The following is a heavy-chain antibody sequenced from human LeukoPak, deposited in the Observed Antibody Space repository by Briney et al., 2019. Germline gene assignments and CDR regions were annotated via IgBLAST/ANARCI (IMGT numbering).Heavy chain of an antibody. CDR1: GFTFSSYS. Sequence: PGGSLRLSCAVSGFTFSSYSMNWVLQAPGKGLEWLSSISSSSSYIYYADSVKGRFTISRDNAKNSLYLQMNSLRAEDTAVYYCARDASSGWGSSFDYWGQGTLVTVSS. J-gene: IGHJ4*02. CDR2: ISSSSSYI. V-gene: IGHV3-21*01. D-gene: IGHD6-19*01. CDR3: ARDASSGWGSSFDY.